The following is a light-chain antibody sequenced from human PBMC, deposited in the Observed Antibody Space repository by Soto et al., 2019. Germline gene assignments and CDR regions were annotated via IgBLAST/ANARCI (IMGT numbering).Light chain of an antibody. Sequence: EIQLTQSPSTLSVSPGERATLTCRASQTISSWLVWYQQKPGKAPRLLIYEASTWKSGVPSRFSGSGSGTDFTLTISSLQPEDFAVYYCQQRTSYSVAFGEGTKVDIK. J-gene: IGKJ4*01. V-gene: IGKV1-5*03. CDR1: QTISSW. CDR2: EAS. CDR3: QQRTSYSVA.